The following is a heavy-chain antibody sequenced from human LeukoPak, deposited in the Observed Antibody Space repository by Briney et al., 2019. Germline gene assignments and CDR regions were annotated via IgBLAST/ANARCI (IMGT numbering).Heavy chain of an antibody. CDR3: ARDPSGWYLLADY. D-gene: IGHD6-19*01. J-gene: IGHJ4*02. CDR2: INSDASST. V-gene: IGHV3-74*01. Sequence: PGGSLRLSCAASGFTFSSYWMHWVRQVPGKGLVWVSRINSDASSTNYADSVKGRFTISRDNAKNSLYLQMNSLRAEDTAVYYCARDPSGWYLLADYWGQGTLVTVSS. CDR1: GFTFSSYW.